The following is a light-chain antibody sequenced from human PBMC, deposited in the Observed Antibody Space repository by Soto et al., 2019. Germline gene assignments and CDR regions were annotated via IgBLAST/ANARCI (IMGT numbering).Light chain of an antibody. CDR3: QSYDSSLSAVV. V-gene: IGLV1-40*01. CDR1: SXNXGAGYD. J-gene: IGLJ2*01. CDR2: GNS. Sequence: QSVLTQPPSVSGAPXXXXXXXCTGSSXNXGAGYDVHWYQQLPGTAPKLLIYGNSNRPSGVPDRFSGSKSGTSASLAITGLQAEDEADYYCQSYDSSLSAVVFGGGTKLTVL.